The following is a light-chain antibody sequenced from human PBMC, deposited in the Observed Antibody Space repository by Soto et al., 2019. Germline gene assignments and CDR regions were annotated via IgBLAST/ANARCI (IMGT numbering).Light chain of an antibody. CDR1: QSISSY. Sequence: DIQMTQSPCSLSASVGDRVTITCRASQSISSYLNWYQQKPGQAPKLLIYAASNLQSEVPSRFTGSGSGSAFSLTISSLQPEDFATYYCQQSYSTPRTFGGGTKLEIK. J-gene: IGKJ4*01. V-gene: IGKV1-39*01. CDR3: QQSYSTPRT. CDR2: AAS.